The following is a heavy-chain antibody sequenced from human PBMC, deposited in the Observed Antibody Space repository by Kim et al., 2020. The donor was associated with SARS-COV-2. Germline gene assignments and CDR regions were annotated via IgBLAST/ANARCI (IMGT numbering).Heavy chain of an antibody. CDR1: GFTFSSYS. D-gene: IGHD2-15*01. Sequence: GGSLRLSCAASGFTFSSYSMNWVRQAPGKGLEWVSSISSSSSYIYYADSVKGRFTISRDNAKNSLYLQMNSLRAEDTAVYYCARDGGYCSGGSCYPHFDYWGQGTLVTVSS. J-gene: IGHJ4*02. V-gene: IGHV3-21*01. CDR3: ARDGGYCSGGSCYPHFDY. CDR2: ISSSSSYI.